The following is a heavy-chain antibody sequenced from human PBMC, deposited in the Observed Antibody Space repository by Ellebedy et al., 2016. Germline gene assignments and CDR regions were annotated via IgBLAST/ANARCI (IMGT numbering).Heavy chain of an antibody. Sequence: GGSLRLSCAASRFTFSSYWMSWVRQAPGKGLGWVANIKQDGSEKYYVDSVKGRFTISRDNAKNSLYLQMNSLRAEDTAVYYCARDLDGDYDFDYWGQGTLVTVSS. V-gene: IGHV3-7*01. J-gene: IGHJ4*02. CDR1: RFTFSSYW. CDR2: IKQDGSEK. D-gene: IGHD4-17*01. CDR3: ARDLDGDYDFDY.